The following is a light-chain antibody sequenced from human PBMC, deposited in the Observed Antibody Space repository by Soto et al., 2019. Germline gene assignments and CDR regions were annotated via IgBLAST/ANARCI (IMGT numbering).Light chain of an antibody. CDR2: GAS. V-gene: IGKV3-20*01. CDR3: QQYGSSGT. CDR1: QSVSNNY. J-gene: IGKJ1*01. Sequence: EIVFTQSPGTLSLSPGERATLSCRASQSVSNNYLAWYQQKPGQAPRLLIYGASNRATGIPDRFSGSGSRTDFILTISRLEPEDFAVYYCQQYGSSGTLGQGTKVDIK.